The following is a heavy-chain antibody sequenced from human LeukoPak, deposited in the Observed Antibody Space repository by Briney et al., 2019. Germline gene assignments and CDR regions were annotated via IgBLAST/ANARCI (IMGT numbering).Heavy chain of an antibody. CDR1: GFTSSSYW. Sequence: PGGSLRLSCAASGFTSSSYWMSWVRQAPGKGLEWVANIKQDGSEKYYVDSVKGRFTISRDNAKNSLYLQMNSLRAEDTAVYYCARLDRGWNWFDPWGQGTLVTVSS. D-gene: IGHD3-10*01. V-gene: IGHV3-7*01. CDR3: ARLDRGWNWFDP. CDR2: IKQDGSEK. J-gene: IGHJ5*02.